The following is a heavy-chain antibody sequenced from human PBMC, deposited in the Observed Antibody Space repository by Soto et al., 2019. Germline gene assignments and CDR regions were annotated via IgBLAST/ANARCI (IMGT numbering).Heavy chain of an antibody. J-gene: IGHJ6*02. D-gene: IGHD3-22*01. CDR1: VFAFSSYA. CDR3: AGSSGYYLYYYYGMDV. Sequence: LRLACAASVFAFSSYAMSWVRQAPVKGLDWVSAISGSGGSTYYADSVKGRFTISRDNSKNTLYLQMNSLRAEDTAVYYCAGSSGYYLYYYYGMDVWGQGTTVTVSS. V-gene: IGHV3-23*01. CDR2: ISGSGGST.